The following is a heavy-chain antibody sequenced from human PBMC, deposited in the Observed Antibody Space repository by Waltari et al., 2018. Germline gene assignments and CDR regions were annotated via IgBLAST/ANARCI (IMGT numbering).Heavy chain of an antibody. CDR2: ISNSGSTT. V-gene: IGHV3-48*03. CDR3: ARPSTEYYYYYYYMDV. CDR1: GFTFSNYE. J-gene: IGHJ6*03. Sequence: EVQVVESGGGLVQPGGSLRLSCVASGFTFSNYEMNWVRQAPGKGLEWVSSISNSGSTTYYADSVKGRFTISRDNAKNSLYLHMDSLRAEDTAVYYCARPSTEYYYYYYYMDVWGKGTTVTVS.